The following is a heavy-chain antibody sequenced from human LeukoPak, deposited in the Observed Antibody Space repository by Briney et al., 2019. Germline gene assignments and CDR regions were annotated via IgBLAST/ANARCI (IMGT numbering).Heavy chain of an antibody. Sequence: SETLSLTCTVSGGSISSYYRSWIRQPPGKGLEWIGYIYYSGSTNYNPSLKSRVTISVDTSKNQFSLKLSSVTAADTAVYYCARVGYNWNVGYWGQGTLVTVSS. J-gene: IGHJ4*02. CDR2: IYYSGST. CDR3: ARVGYNWNVGY. D-gene: IGHD1-20*01. V-gene: IGHV4-59*12. CDR1: GGSISSYY.